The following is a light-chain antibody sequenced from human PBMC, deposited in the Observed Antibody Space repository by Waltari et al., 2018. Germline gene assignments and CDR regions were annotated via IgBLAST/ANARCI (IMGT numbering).Light chain of an antibody. Sequence: DVVMTQSPLSLHVTLAQPASISCRSSQSLVHSDGNTYLNWFQQRPGQSPQRLIYKVSNRDSAVPDRFSGSGSGTDVTLKISTVEAEDVGVYYCVQGSHWPPWTFGQGTKVGIK. V-gene: IGKV2-30*02. J-gene: IGKJ1*01. CDR3: VQGSHWPPWT. CDR1: QSLVHSDGNTY. CDR2: KVS.